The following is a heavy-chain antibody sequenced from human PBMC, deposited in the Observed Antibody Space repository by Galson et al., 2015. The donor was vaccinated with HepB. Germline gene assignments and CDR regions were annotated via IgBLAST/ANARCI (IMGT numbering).Heavy chain of an antibody. J-gene: IGHJ4*02. Sequence: SLRLSCAASGFTFSSYAMSWLRQAPGKGLEWVSAITGSGGGTYYADSVKGRFTISRDNSKNTLYLQVNSLTAEDTAVYYCATQIKLWLLFDYWGQGTLVTVSS. CDR3: ATQIKLWLLFDY. CDR2: ITGSGGGT. V-gene: IGHV3-23*01. CDR1: GFTFSSYA. D-gene: IGHD5-18*01.